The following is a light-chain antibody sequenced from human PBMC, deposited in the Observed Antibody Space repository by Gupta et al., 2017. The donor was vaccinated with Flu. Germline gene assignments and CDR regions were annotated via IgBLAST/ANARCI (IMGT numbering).Light chain of an antibody. CDR1: QRISTY. Sequence: ASVGDRVTITCRASQRISTYLNWYQQKPGKAPKLLISAAASLQSGVPSRFRGSGSGTEFTLTITSLQPEDFATYYCQQSYSAPSRTFGQGT. V-gene: IGKV1-39*01. J-gene: IGKJ2*01. CDR2: AAA. CDR3: QQSYSAPSRT.